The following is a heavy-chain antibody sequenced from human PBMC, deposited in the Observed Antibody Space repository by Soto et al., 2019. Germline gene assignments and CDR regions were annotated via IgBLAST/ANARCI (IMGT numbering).Heavy chain of an antibody. CDR2: IKTDGSGK. J-gene: IGHJ4*02. CDR3: ASSMGRGGNDY. D-gene: IGHD3-10*01. V-gene: IGHV3-7*05. Sequence: VQLVESGGGLVQPGGSLRLSCAASGFTFSDYWMSWVRQAPGKGLECVANIKTDGSGKYYVDPVKGRFTISRDNAKNSLYLQMNSLRAEDTAVYYCASSMGRGGNDYWGQGTLVAVSS. CDR1: GFTFSDYW.